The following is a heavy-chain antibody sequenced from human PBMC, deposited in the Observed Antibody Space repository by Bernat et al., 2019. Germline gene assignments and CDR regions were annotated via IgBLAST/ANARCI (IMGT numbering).Heavy chain of an antibody. J-gene: IGHJ4*02. CDR2: IIPIFGTA. CDR1: GDTFSSYA. CDR3: ARERNFGEWGGYYFDY. V-gene: IGHV1-69*06. D-gene: IGHD3-10*01. Sequence: QVQLVQSGAEVKKPGSSVKVSCNASGDTFSSYAISWVRQAPGQGLEWMGGIIPIFGTANYAQKFQGRVTITADKSTSTAYMELSSLRSEDTAVYYCARERNFGEWGGYYFDYWGQGTLVTVSS.